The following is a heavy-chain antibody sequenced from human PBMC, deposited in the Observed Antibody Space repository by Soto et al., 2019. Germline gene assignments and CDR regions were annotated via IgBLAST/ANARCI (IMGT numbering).Heavy chain of an antibody. CDR2: INHSGST. CDR3: ARESEDLTSNFDY. Sequence: SETLSLTCAVYGGSFGGYYWRWIRQPPGKGLEWIGEINHSGSTNYNLSLKSRVTISVDTSKNQFSLKLSPVTAEDTAVYYCARESEDLTSNFDYWGQGTLVTVSS. CDR1: GGSFGGYY. V-gene: IGHV4-34*01. J-gene: IGHJ4*02.